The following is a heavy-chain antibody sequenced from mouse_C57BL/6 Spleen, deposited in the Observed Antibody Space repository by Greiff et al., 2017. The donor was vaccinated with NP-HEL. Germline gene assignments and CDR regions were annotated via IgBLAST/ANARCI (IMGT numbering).Heavy chain of an antibody. Sequence: VMLVESGPGLVAPSQSLSITCTVSGFSLTSYGVSWVRQPPGKGLEWLGVIWGDGGTNYHSALISRLSISKDNSKSQVFSKLNSLQTDDTATYDCAKPRSSGYDYAMDYWGQGTSVTVSS. J-gene: IGHJ4*01. CDR2: IWGDGGT. D-gene: IGHD3-2*02. V-gene: IGHV2-3*01. CDR1: GFSLTSYG. CDR3: AKPRSSGYDYAMDY.